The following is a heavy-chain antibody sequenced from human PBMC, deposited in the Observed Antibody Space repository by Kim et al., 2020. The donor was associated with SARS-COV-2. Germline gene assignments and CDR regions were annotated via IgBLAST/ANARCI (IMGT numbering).Heavy chain of an antibody. CDR1: GFTVSDAW. CDR3: TTEDDSFGYYHIIHY. V-gene: IGHV3-15*01. J-gene: IGHJ6*01. Sequence: GGSLRLSCAASGFTVSDAWMSWVRQAPGKGLEWVGHIKSNNDGGTTEYAAPVKGRFTISRDDSKSTLYLQMNSLRTEDTAIYYCTTEDDSFGYYHIIHY. D-gene: IGHD3-22*01. CDR2: IKSNNDGGTT.